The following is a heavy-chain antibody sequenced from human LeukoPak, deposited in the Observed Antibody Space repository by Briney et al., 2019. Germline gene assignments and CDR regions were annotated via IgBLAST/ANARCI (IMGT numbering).Heavy chain of an antibody. CDR3: VRDGGSSEFYFDY. D-gene: IGHD1-26*01. CDR2: ISSDGSST. J-gene: IGHJ4*02. V-gene: IGHV3-74*01. Sequence: GGSLRLSCVASGLTFSSYWMHWVRQAPGKGLVWVSRISSDGSSTSYADFVKGRFTISRDNAKNTLYLQMNSLRAEDTAVYYCVRDGGSSEFYFDYWGQGTLVTVSS. CDR1: GLTFSSYW.